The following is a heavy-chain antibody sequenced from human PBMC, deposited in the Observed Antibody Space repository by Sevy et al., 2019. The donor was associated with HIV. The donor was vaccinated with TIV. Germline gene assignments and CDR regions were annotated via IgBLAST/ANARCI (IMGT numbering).Heavy chain of an antibody. V-gene: IGHV3-53*01. D-gene: IGHD3-22*01. CDR3: ARGATFYSDSSGRVLSVLGAFDI. CDR1: GFTVSSNY. CDR2: IFSGGGT. J-gene: IGHJ3*02. Sequence: GGSLRLSCAASGFTVSSNYMSWVRQAPGKGLEWVSIIFSGGGTYYADSVQGRFTISRDNSKNMVYLQMNSLRAEDTAVFYCARGATFYSDSSGRVLSVLGAFDIWGRGTIVTVSS.